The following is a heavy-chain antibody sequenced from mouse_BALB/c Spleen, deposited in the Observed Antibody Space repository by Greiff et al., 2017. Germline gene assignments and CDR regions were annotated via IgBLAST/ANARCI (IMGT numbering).Heavy chain of an antibody. CDR1: GYSFTSYW. J-gene: IGHJ4*01. CDR2: IYPGNSDT. Sequence: EVQLQQSGTVLARPGASVKMSCKASGYSFTSYWMHWVKQRPGQGLEWIGAIYPGNSDTSYNQKFKGKAKLTAVTSASTAYMELSSLTNEDSAVYYCTRSGVYYDYDDAMDYWGQGTSVTVSS. V-gene: IGHV1-5*01. D-gene: IGHD2-4*01. CDR3: TRSGVYYDYDDAMDY.